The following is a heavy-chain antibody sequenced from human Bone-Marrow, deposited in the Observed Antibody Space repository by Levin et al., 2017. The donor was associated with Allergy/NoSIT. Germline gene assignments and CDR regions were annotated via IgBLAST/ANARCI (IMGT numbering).Heavy chain of an antibody. CDR3: ARDREYSSGPHYYMDV. Sequence: SETLSLTCAISGDSVSSNSAAWNWIRQSPSRGLEWLGRTYYRSKWYNDYAVSVKSRITINPDTSKNQFSLQLNSVTPEDTAVYYCARDREYSSGPHYYMDVWGKGTTVTVSS. J-gene: IGHJ6*03. CDR1: GDSVSSNSAA. D-gene: IGHD6-19*01. CDR2: TYYRSKWYN. V-gene: IGHV6-1*01.